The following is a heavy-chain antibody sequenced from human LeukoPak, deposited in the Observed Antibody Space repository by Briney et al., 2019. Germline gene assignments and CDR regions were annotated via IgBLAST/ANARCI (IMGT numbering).Heavy chain of an antibody. D-gene: IGHD3-10*02. J-gene: IGHJ6*04. CDR1: GFTFSSCE. CDR3: AELGITMIGGV. Sequence: GGSLRLSCAASGFTFSSCEMNWVRQTPGKGLEWVSYISSSGSTIYYADSVKGRFTISRDNAKNSLCLQMNSLRAEDTAVYYCAELGITMIGGVWGKGTTVTISS. V-gene: IGHV3-48*03. CDR2: ISSSGSTI.